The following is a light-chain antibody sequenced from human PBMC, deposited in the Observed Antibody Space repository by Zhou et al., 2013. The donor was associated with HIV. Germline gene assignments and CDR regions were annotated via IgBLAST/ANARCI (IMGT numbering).Light chain of an antibody. Sequence: EIVLTQSPATLSLSPGERATLSCRASQSVSSYLAWYQQKPGQAPRLLIYGASTRATGIPDRFSGSGSGTDFTLTISRLEPEDFAVYYCQQRSNWHRTFGQGTKVEIK. CDR1: QSVSSY. V-gene: IGKV3-11*01. J-gene: IGKJ1*01. CDR3: QQRSNWHRT. CDR2: GAS.